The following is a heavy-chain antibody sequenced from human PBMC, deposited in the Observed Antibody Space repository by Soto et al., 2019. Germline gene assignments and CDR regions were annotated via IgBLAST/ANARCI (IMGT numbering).Heavy chain of an antibody. CDR3: ASVIGCDSEYYFDY. D-gene: IGHD2-21*02. Sequence: SETLSLTCTVSGVSISSGGYYWGWIRQHPGKGLEWIGNIYYSGRTYYNPSLKGRVIMSVDTSKNHFSLKLSSVTAADTAMYYCASVIGCDSEYYFDYWGQGTLVTVSS. CDR2: IYYSGRT. CDR1: GVSISSGGYY. V-gene: IGHV4-31*03. J-gene: IGHJ4*02.